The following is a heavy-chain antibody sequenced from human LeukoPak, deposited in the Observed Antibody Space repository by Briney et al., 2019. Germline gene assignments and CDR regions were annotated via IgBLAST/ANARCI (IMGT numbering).Heavy chain of an antibody. CDR3: ATGDSIAVAVEYFHH. V-gene: IGHV1-69*13. CDR1: GGTFSSYA. CDR2: IIPIFGTA. J-gene: IGHJ1*01. D-gene: IGHD6-19*01. Sequence: ASVKVSCKASGGTFSSYAISWVRQAPGQGLEWMGGIIPIFGTANYAQKFQGRVTITADESTSTAYMELSSLRSEDTAVYYCATGDSIAVAVEYFHHWGQGTLVTVSS.